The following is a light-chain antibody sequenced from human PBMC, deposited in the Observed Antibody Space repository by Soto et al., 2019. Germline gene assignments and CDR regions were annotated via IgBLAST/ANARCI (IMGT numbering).Light chain of an antibody. Sequence: DIVLTQSPGTLSLSPGERATLSCRASQSVSSSYLAWYQQKPGQAPRLLIYGASIRATGIPDRFSGSGSGTDFTLTISRLEPEDLAVYCCQQYGSSPYTFGQANKLEIK. CDR2: GAS. CDR1: QSVSSSY. CDR3: QQYGSSPYT. V-gene: IGKV3-20*01. J-gene: IGKJ2*01.